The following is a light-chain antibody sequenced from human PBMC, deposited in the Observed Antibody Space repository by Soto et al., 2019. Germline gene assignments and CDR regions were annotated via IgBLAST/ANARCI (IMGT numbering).Light chain of an antibody. CDR1: HDISNF. CDR3: QQYNSYPVT. J-gene: IGKJ5*01. V-gene: IGKV1-16*02. Sequence: DIQMTQSPSSLSASIGDRVTITCRASHDISNFLAWFQQKPGTAPKSLISAASSLQSGVPSKFRGSGTGTDFTLTISSLQPEDSATYYCQQYNSYPVTFGQGTRLEI. CDR2: AAS.